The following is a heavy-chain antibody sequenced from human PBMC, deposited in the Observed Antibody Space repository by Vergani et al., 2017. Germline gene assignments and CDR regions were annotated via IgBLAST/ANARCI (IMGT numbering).Heavy chain of an antibody. D-gene: IGHD2-15*01. CDR3: ARAVGYYYYMDV. V-gene: IGHV4-34*01. CDR1: GGSFSGYY. Sequence: QVQLQQWGAGLLKPSETLSLTCAVYGGSFSGYYWSWIRQPPGKGLEWIGEINHSGSTNYNPSLKSRVTISVDTSKNQFSLKLSSVTAADTAVYYCARAVGYYYYMDVWGKGTTVTVSS. CDR2: INHSGST. J-gene: IGHJ6*03.